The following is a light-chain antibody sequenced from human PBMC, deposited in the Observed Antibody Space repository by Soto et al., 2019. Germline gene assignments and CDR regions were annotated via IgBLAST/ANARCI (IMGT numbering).Light chain of an antibody. J-gene: IGKJ1*01. CDR2: KAS. Sequence: DIQMTQSPSTVSASVGDRVSITCRASQSISSWLAWYQQKPGKAPKLLIYKASSLESGVPSRFGGSGSGTQFTLTISNLQPDDFATYYCHQYNSYSPAFGPGTKVDI. CDR3: HQYNSYSPA. CDR1: QSISSW. V-gene: IGKV1-5*03.